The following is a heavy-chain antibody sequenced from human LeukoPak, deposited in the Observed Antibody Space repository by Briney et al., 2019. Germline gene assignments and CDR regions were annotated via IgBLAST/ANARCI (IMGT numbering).Heavy chain of an antibody. CDR3: ARGDYYDSSGYYGEGGPFDY. CDR2: IYYSGST. Sequence: PSETLSLTCTVSGVSISSGGYYWSWIRQPPGKGLEWIGYIYYSGSTYYNPSLKSRVTISVDTSKNQFSLKLSSVTAADTAVYYCARGDYYDSSGYYGEGGPFDYWGQGTLVTVSS. D-gene: IGHD3-22*01. CDR1: GVSISSGGYY. V-gene: IGHV4-30-4*08. J-gene: IGHJ4*02.